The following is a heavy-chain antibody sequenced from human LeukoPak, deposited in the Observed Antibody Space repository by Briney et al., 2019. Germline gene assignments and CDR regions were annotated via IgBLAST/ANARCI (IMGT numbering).Heavy chain of an antibody. J-gene: IGHJ5*02. V-gene: IGHV4-34*01. CDR3: ARGRLKFLEYCSSTSCYIAFDP. CDR2: INHSGST. Sequence: PSETLSLTCTVYGGSFSGYYWSWIRQPPGKGLEWIGEINHSGSTNYNPSLKSRVTISVDTSKNQFSLKLSSVTAADTAVYYCARGRLKFLEYCSSTSCYIAFDPWGQGTLVTVSS. D-gene: IGHD2-2*02. CDR1: GGSFSGYY.